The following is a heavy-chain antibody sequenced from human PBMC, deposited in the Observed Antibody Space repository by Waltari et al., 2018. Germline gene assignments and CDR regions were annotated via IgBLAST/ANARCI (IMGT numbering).Heavy chain of an antibody. J-gene: IGHJ4*02. CDR3: AREVGATYFDY. D-gene: IGHD1-26*01. CDR1: GFTFSSYE. Sequence: EVQLVESGGGLVQPGGSLRLSCAASGFTFSSYEMNWVRQAPGKGLEWVSYIRSSGSTIYYADSVKGRFTISRDNAKNSLYLQMNSLRAEDTAVYYCAREVGATYFDYWGQGTLVTVSS. CDR2: IRSSGSTI. V-gene: IGHV3-48*03.